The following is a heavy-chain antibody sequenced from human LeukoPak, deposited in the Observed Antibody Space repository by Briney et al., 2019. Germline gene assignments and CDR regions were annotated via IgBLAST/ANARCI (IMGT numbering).Heavy chain of an antibody. V-gene: IGHV3-23*01. Sequence: GGSLRLSCAASGFTSSSYYMNWVRQAPGKGLEWVSAISGSGGSTYYADSVKGRFTISRDNSQNTLYLQVNSLRAEDTAVYYCAEDRGSWAGLPNRGFDYWGQGTLVTVSS. CDR2: ISGSGGST. J-gene: IGHJ4*02. CDR3: AEDRGSWAGLPNRGFDY. D-gene: IGHD3/OR15-3a*01. CDR1: GFTSSSYY.